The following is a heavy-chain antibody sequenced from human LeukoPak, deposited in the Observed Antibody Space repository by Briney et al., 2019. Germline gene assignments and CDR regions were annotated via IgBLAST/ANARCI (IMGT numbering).Heavy chain of an antibody. V-gene: IGHV1-2*02. J-gene: IGHJ5*02. CDR1: GYTFTSYG. CDR2: INPNSGGT. CDR3: ARDLAAAGTT. D-gene: IGHD6-13*01. Sequence: GASVKVSCKASGYTFTSYGISWVRQAPGQGLEWMGWINPNSGGTNYAQKFQGRVTMTRDTSISTAYMELSRLRSDDTAVYYCARDLAAAGTTWGQGTLVTVSS.